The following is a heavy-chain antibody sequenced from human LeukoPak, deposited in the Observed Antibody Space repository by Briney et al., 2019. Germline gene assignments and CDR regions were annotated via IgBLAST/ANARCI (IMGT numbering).Heavy chain of an antibody. CDR1: GFTFSSYG. Sequence: PGRSLRLSCAASGFTFSSYGMHWVRQAPGKGLEWVAVISYDGSNKYCADSVKGRFTISRDNSKNTLYLQMNSLRAEDTAVYYCAKDQGSYYWGDAFNIWGQGTWSPSLQ. J-gene: IGHJ3*02. CDR2: ISYDGSNK. D-gene: IGHD1-26*01. V-gene: IGHV3-30*18. CDR3: AKDQGSYYWGDAFNI.